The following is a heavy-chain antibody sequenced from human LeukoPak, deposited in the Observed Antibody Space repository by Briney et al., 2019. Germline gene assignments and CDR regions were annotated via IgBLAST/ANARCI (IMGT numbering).Heavy chain of an antibody. D-gene: IGHD3-3*01. CDR3: AKDSMEWLYYFDY. CDR2: ISGSGGST. CDR1: GYTVTSYA. V-gene: IGHV3-23*01. J-gene: IGHJ4*02. Sequence: PRGSLRLSCAASGYTVTSYAMSWVPQAPRKGLERGSAISGSGGSTYYADSVKGPFTISRDNSKNTLYLQMNSLRAEDTAVYYCAKDSMEWLYYFDYWGQGTLVTVSS.